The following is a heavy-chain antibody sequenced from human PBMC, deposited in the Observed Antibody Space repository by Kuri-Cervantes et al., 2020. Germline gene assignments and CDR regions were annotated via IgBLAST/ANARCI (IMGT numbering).Heavy chain of an antibody. D-gene: IGHD3-22*01. J-gene: IGHJ5*02. CDR2: IYYSGST. CDR3: ASWGRLGDYYDSSGFP. Sequence: SETLSLTCAVSGGSISSGGSCWTWIRQSPGKGLEWIGSIYYSGSTYYNPSLKSRVTISVDTSKNQFSLKLSSVTAADTAVCYCASWGRLGDYYDSSGFPWGQGTLVTVSS. CDR1: GGSISSGGSC. V-gene: IGHV4-30-2*03.